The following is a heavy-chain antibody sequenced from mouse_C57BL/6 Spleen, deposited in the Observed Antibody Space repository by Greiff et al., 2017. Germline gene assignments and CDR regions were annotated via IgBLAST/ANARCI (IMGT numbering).Heavy chain of an antibody. D-gene: IGHD1-1*01. CDR3: ARSPLLLRNAMDY. J-gene: IGHJ4*01. CDR2: INPSTGGT. V-gene: IGHV1-42*01. CDR1: GYSFTGYY. Sequence: DVKLQESGPELVKPGASVKISCKASGYSFTGYYMNWVKQSPEKSLEWIGEINPSTGGTTYNQKFKAKATLTVDKSSSTAYMQLKSLTSEDSAVYYCARSPLLLRNAMDYWGQGTSVTVSS.